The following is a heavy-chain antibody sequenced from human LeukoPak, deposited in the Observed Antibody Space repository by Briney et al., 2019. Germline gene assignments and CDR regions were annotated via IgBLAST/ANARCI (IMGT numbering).Heavy chain of an antibody. J-gene: IGHJ3*02. CDR2: IKQDGSDK. V-gene: IGHV3-7*03. Sequence: GGSLRLSCAASGFTFTTYWMTWVRQAPGKGLEWVDNIKQDGSDKYYVDSVKGRFTISRDNAKKLVYLQMNSLRAEDTAVYYCAKTIEKLERRTSDAFDIWGQGTMVTVSS. CDR3: AKTIEKLERRTSDAFDI. CDR1: GFTFTTYW. D-gene: IGHD1-1*01.